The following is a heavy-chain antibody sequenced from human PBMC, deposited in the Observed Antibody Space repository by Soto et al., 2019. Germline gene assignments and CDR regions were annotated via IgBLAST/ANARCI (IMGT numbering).Heavy chain of an antibody. J-gene: IGHJ4*02. CDR2: IYYSGST. V-gene: IGHV4-39*01. Sequence: SETLSLTCTVSGGSISSSSYYWGWIRQPPGKGLEWIGSIYYSGSTYYNPSLKSRVTISVDTSKNQFSLKLSSVTAADTAVYYCARHPQGYSGYPETYFDYWGQGTLVTVSS. CDR1: GGSISSSSYY. D-gene: IGHD5-12*01. CDR3: ARHPQGYSGYPETYFDY.